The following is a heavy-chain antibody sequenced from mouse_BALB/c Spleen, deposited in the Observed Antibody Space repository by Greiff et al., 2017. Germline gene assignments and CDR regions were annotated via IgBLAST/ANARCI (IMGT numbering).Heavy chain of an antibody. V-gene: IGHV14-3*02. CDR3: AAFITTATSAWFAY. D-gene: IGHD1-2*01. J-gene: IGHJ3*01. CDR1: GFNIKDTY. CDR2: IDPANGST. Sequence: VQLQQSGAELVKPGASVKLSCTASGFNIKDTYMHWVKQRPEQGLEWIGRIDPANGSTKYDPKFQGKATITADTSSNTAYLQLSSLTSEDTAVYYCAAFITTATSAWFAYWGQGTLVTVSA.